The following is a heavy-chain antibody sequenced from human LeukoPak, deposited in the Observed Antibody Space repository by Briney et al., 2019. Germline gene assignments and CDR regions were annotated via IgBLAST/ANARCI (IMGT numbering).Heavy chain of an antibody. CDR3: AKGGDDFDY. Sequence: GGSLRLSCAASGFTFSSYGMSWVRQAPGKGLEWVSGIVGSGGRTYYADSVKGRFTISRDNYKNTLYLQMNSLRAEDTAVYYCAKGGDDFDYWGQGTLVTVTS. D-gene: IGHD3-10*01. V-gene: IGHV3-23*01. J-gene: IGHJ4*02. CDR2: IVGSGGRT. CDR1: GFTFSSYG.